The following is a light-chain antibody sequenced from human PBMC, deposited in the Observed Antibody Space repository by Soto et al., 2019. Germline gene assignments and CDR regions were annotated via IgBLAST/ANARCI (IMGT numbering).Light chain of an antibody. V-gene: IGKV3-11*01. CDR2: GAS. Sequence: EVVLTQSPATLSLSPGESATLSCRASQSVRSYLAWYQQKPGQAPRLLIYGASNRATGIPARFSGSGSGTDFTLTISSLEAEDFAVYYCQQRRNWLLSFGGGTKVEIK. CDR3: QQRRNWLLS. J-gene: IGKJ4*01. CDR1: QSVRSY.